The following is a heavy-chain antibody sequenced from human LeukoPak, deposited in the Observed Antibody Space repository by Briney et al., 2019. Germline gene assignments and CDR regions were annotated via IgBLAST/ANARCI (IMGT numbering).Heavy chain of an antibody. CDR3: ARASGVAVTLNFDY. CDR1: GFTFSSYE. D-gene: IGHD4-17*01. J-gene: IGHJ4*02. Sequence: PGGSLRLSCAASGFTFSSYEMNWVRQAPGKGLEWVSYISSGSTIYYADSVKGRFTISRDNAKNTLYLQMNSLRAEDTAVYYCARASGVAVTLNFDYWGQGTLVTVSS. V-gene: IGHV3-48*03. CDR2: ISSGSTI.